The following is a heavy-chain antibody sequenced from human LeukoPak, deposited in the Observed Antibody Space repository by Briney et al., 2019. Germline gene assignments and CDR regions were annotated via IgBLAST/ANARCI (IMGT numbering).Heavy chain of an antibody. CDR3: ARSRKYGAVTTYSWFDP. J-gene: IGHJ5*02. D-gene: IGHD4-17*01. CDR1: GGSISSSTYY. CDR2: VSYTGST. V-gene: IGHV4-39*01. Sequence: SETLSLTCTVSGGSISSSTYYWGWIRQPPGRGLEWIASVSYTGSTTYNPSIKSRVTISVDTSKTQCSLKLSSVTAADTAVYYCARSRKYGAVTTYSWFDPWGRGTLVIVSS.